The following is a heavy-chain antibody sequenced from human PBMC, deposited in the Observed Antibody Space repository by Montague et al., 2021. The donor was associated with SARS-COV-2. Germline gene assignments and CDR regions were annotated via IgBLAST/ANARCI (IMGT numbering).Heavy chain of an antibody. J-gene: IGHJ4*02. V-gene: IGHV4-34*01. CDR3: ARDFDY. CDR1: GGSFSGYY. CDR2: INHSGST. Sequence: SETLSLTCAVYGGSFSGYYWTWIRQPPGKGLEWIGEINHSGSTNYNPSLKSRVTLSVDTSKNQFSLKLSSVTAADTAVYYCARDFDYWGQGTLVTVSS.